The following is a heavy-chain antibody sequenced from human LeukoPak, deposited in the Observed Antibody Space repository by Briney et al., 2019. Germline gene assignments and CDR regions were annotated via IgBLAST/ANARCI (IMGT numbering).Heavy chain of an antibody. CDR2: INHSGST. CDR3: ARACVLRCHFGD. Sequence: PSETLSLTCAVYGGSFSGYYWSWIRQPPGNGLEWIGEINHSGSTNYNPSLKSRVTISVDTSKNQFSLKLSSVTAADTAVYYCARACVLRCHFGDWGQGTLVTVSS. D-gene: IGHD4-17*01. CDR1: GGSFSGYY. J-gene: IGHJ4*02. V-gene: IGHV4-34*01.